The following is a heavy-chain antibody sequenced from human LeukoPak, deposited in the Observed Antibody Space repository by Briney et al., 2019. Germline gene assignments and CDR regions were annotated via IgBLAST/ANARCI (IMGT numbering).Heavy chain of an antibody. CDR1: VYTFISYD. V-gene: IGHV1-8*01. J-gene: IGHJ5*02. Sequence: ASVKVSCKASVYTFISYDINWVRQATGQGLEWMGWRNPNSGNTGYAQKFQGRVTMTRNTSISTAYMELSSLRSEDTAVYYCARRGATSPPNIYCGGDCYTRNWFDPWGQGTQVTVSS. D-gene: IGHD2-21*01. CDR3: ARRGATSPPNIYCGGDCYTRNWFDP. CDR2: RNPNSGNT.